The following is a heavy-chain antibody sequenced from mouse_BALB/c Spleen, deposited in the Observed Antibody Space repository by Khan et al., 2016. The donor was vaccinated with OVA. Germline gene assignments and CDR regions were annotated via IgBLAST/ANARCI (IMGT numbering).Heavy chain of an antibody. CDR3: ARRNYFGYTLAY. J-gene: IGHJ3*01. CDR1: GYTFTDYY. D-gene: IGHD1-2*01. CDR2: ISPGSGDT. Sequence: QVQLKQSGAELARPGASVKLSCKASGYTFTDYYINWVKQRTGQGLEWIGEISPGSGDTYYNEKFKGKATLTADKSSSTVYMQLSSLTAEASAVYFGARRNYFGYTLAYWGQGTLVTVSA. V-gene: IGHV1-77*01.